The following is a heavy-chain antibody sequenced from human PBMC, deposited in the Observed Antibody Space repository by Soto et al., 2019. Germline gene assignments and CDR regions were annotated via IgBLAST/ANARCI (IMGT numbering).Heavy chain of an antibody. CDR2: IDPSDSYS. CDR1: GYSFTNYW. J-gene: IGHJ4*02. Sequence: GESLKISCKASGYSFTNYWITWMRQTPGKGLECMGMIDPSDSYSNYSPSFQGHVTMSVDKSISSAYLQFSSLKASYTAMYYCARHRDILSGYSAADNWGQGTQVTVSS. D-gene: IGHD3-9*01. V-gene: IGHV5-10-1*01. CDR3: ARHRDILSGYSAADN.